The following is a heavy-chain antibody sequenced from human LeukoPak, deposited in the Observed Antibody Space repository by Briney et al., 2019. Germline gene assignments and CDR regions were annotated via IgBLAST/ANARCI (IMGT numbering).Heavy chain of an antibody. J-gene: IGHJ4*02. CDR3: ARGGGYYDSDTDFDY. V-gene: IGHV3-64*01. Sequence: GGSLRLSCAASGFAFSSYAMHWVRQAPGKGLEYVSAISSNGGSTYYANSVKGRFTISRDNSKNTLYLQMGSLRAEDMAVYYCARGGGYYDSDTDFDYWGQGTLVTVSS. CDR2: ISSNGGST. D-gene: IGHD3-3*01. CDR1: GFAFSSYA.